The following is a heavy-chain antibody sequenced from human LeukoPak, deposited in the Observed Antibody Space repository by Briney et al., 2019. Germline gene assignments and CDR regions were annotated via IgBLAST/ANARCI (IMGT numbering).Heavy chain of an antibody. V-gene: IGHV4-30-2*01. Sequence: PSQTLSLTCTVSGGSISSGGYYWSWIRQPPGKGLEWIGYIYHSGSTYYNPSLKSRVTISVDTSKNQFSLKLSFVTAADTAVYYCARVGYSSVVTAFDIWGQGTMVTVSS. CDR3: ARVGYSSVVTAFDI. J-gene: IGHJ3*02. D-gene: IGHD6-19*01. CDR1: GGSISSGGYY. CDR2: IYHSGST.